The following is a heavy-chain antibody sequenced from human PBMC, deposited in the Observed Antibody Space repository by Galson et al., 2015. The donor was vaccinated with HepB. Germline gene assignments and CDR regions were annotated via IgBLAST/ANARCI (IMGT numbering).Heavy chain of an antibody. CDR2: MNPNSGNT. Sequence: SVKVSCKASGYTFTSYDINWVRQATGQGLEWMGWMNPNSGNTGYAQKFQGRVTMTEDTSTDTAYMELSSLRSEDTAVYYCATAIQYSSGLYKPHLYDYWGKPTLVMVSS. CDR3: ATAIQYSSGLYKPHLYDY. V-gene: IGHV1-8*01. CDR1: GYTFTSYD. J-gene: IGHJ4*02. D-gene: IGHD6-19*01.